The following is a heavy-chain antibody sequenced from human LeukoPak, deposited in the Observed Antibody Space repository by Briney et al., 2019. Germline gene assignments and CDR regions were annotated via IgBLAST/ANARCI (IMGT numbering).Heavy chain of an antibody. J-gene: IGHJ5*02. CDR2: IRSYRGNT. Sequence: ASVKDSCKASGYTFTTYRIHWVRQAPGKGVDWMGLIRSYRGNTHFVQKLQGRLTLTTGTSTSTADMELRSLRSDDTAMYFCSRDGRQGSPSMFDPRGQGTLVTVSS. CDR3: SRDGRQGSPSMFDP. D-gene: IGHD1-26*01. V-gene: IGHV1-18*01. CDR1: GYTFTTYR.